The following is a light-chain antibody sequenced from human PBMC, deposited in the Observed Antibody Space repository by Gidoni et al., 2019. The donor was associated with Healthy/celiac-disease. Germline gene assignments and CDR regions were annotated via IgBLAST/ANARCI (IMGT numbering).Light chain of an antibody. J-gene: IGKJ4*01. V-gene: IGKV3-11*01. CDR2: DAS. CDR3: QQRSNWPQLT. Sequence: EIVLTQSPATLSLSPGERATPSCRASQSVSSYLAWYQQKPGQAPRLLIYDASNRATGIPARFSGSGSGTDFTLTISSLEPEDFAVYYCQQRSNWPQLTFXGXTKVEIK. CDR1: QSVSSY.